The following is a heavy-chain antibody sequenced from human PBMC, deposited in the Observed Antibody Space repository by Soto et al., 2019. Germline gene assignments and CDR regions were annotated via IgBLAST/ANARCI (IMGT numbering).Heavy chain of an antibody. CDR3: ARVFGSGSRQGPFDY. D-gene: IGHD3-10*01. V-gene: IGHV1-3*01. Sequence: QVQLVQSGAEVKKPGASVKVSCKASGYTFTSYAMHWVRQAPGQRLEWMGWINAGNGNTKYSQKFQGRVTITRDTSASTAYMELSSLRSEDTAVYYCARVFGSGSRQGPFDYWGQGTLVTVSS. CDR1: GYTFTSYA. J-gene: IGHJ4*02. CDR2: INAGNGNT.